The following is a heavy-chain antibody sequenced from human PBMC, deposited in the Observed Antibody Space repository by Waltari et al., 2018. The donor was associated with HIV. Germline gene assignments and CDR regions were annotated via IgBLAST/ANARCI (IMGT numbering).Heavy chain of an antibody. CDR1: GFTFRTFH. CDR2: IDKNGGNT. D-gene: IGHD5-18*01. CDR3: VREKYSKLINDVLDV. Sequence: EVQLVESAGGLVQPGGSLRLSCASSGFTFRTFHLHWLRQAPGKGLEYVSGIDKNGGNTFYANSVKGRFTISRDNSKNMLYLQMGSLRPEDMAVYYCVREKYSKLINDVLDVLGQGTMVTVSS. J-gene: IGHJ3*01. V-gene: IGHV3-64*01.